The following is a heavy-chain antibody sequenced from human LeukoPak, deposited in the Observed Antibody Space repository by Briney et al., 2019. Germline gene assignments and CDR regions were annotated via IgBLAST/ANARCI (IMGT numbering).Heavy chain of an antibody. CDR3: VRGYGSGSSYYFDS. J-gene: IGHJ4*02. CDR1: GFTFHSYA. D-gene: IGHD3-10*01. Sequence: GGSLRLSCAASGFTFHSYAMHWVRQAPGKGPQWVSFISWNSAVIAYADSVKGRFTISSDNAKNSIYLQMNSLRPEDMALYYCVRGYGSGSSYYFDSWGQGTLVTVSS. CDR2: ISWNSAVI. V-gene: IGHV3-9*03.